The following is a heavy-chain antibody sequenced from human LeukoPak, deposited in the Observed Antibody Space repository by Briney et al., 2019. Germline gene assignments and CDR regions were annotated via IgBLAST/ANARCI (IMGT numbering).Heavy chain of an antibody. J-gene: IGHJ4*02. V-gene: IGHV1-46*01. CDR1: GYTFTSYY. Sequence: GASVKVSCKASGYTFTSYYMHWVRQAPGQGLEWMGIINPSGGSTSYAQKFQGRVTMTRDMSTSTVYMELSSLRSEGTAVYYCARGSNYDSSGYYGMDYWGQGTLVTVSS. D-gene: IGHD3-22*01. CDR2: INPSGGST. CDR3: ARGSNYDSSGYYGMDY.